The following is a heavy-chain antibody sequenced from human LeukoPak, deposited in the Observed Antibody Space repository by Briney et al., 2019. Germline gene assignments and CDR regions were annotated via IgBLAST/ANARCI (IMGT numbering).Heavy chain of an antibody. CDR2: IIPIFGTA. J-gene: IGHJ4*02. CDR3: AREQLVGTYYFDY. CDR1: GGTFSSYA. D-gene: IGHD6-6*01. Sequence: SVKVSCKASGGTFSSYAISWVRQAPGQGLEWMGGIIPIFGTANYTQKFQGRVTITADESTSTAYMELSSLRSEDTAVYYCAREQLVGTYYFDYWGQGTLVTVSS. V-gene: IGHV1-69*13.